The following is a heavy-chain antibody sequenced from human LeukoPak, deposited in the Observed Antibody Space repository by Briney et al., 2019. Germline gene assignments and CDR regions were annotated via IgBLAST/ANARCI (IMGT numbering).Heavy chain of an antibody. CDR1: GFTFSSYA. Sequence: GGSLRLSCAASGFTFSSYAMSWVRQAPGKGLEWVSAISGSGGGTYYADSVKGRFTISRDNSKNTLYLQMNSLRAEDTAVYYCAKPIASRRAFDIWGQGTMVTVSS. D-gene: IGHD1-26*01. CDR2: ISGSGGGT. J-gene: IGHJ3*02. V-gene: IGHV3-23*01. CDR3: AKPIASRRAFDI.